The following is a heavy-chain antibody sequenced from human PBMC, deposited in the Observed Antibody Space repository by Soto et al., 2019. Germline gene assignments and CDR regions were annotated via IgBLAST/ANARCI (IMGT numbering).Heavy chain of an antibody. D-gene: IGHD3-3*02. Sequence: SEALSRTCTVSGDSIISSDFYWGWVRQPPGKGLEWIGSIFYLGSSYYNPSLKSRVTMSVDTSKNQFSLRLRSVTAADTALYFCARHSLALRKNNWFDPWGQGIMVTVSS. J-gene: IGHJ5*02. CDR1: GDSIISSDFY. CDR3: ARHSLALRKNNWFDP. V-gene: IGHV4-39*01. CDR2: IFYLGSS.